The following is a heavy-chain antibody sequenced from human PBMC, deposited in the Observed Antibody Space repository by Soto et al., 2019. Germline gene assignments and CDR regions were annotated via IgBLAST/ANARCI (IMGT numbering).Heavy chain of an antibody. CDR1: GFTFRTYT. J-gene: IGHJ6*02. V-gene: IGHV3-21*01. Sequence: AGGSLRLSCISSGFTFRTYTMNWVRQAPGKGLEWVSGIRGFSPYTFYAESVKGRFTISRDNAKNSLYLQMNSPRAEDTAVYYCARDRGYDAHDYYYNAMDVWGQGTTVTVSS. CDR2: IRGFSPYT. CDR3: ARDRGYDAHDYYYNAMDV. D-gene: IGHD3-10*01.